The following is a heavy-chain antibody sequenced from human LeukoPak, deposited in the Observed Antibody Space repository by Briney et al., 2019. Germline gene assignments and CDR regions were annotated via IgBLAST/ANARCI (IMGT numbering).Heavy chain of an antibody. D-gene: IGHD5-18*01. J-gene: IGHJ4*02. CDR2: IYASGTT. V-gene: IGHV4-4*07. CDR3: ARVADRFGYNYGIDEYFDY. Sequence: SETLSLTCTVSGGSIKCYHWSWIRQPAGEGLEWLGHIYASGTTNYNPSLNSRVTMSVDTSKNQYSLRLASVTAADTAVYYCARVADRFGYNYGIDEYFDYWGQGTLVTVSS. CDR1: GGSIKCYH.